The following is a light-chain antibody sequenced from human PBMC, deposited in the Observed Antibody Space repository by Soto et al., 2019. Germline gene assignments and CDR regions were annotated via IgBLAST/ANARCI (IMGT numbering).Light chain of an antibody. CDR2: GT. CDR1: QSVSSN. CDR3: QQYNSYSVPS. V-gene: IGKV3D-15*01. Sequence: EIVMTQSPATLSVSPGERATLSCRASQSVSSNLAWYQQKPGQAPRLLIYGTRRAPGIPDTFSGSGSGTDFTLTISSLEPDDFATYHCQQYNSYSVPSFGQGTKVDIK. J-gene: IGKJ1*01.